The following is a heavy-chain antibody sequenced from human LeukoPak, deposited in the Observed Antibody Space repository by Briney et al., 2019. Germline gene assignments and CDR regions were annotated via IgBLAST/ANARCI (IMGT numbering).Heavy chain of an antibody. CDR1: GDSVSRCY. CDR3: ARHIYGAYYYMDV. V-gene: IGHV4-59*08. CDR2: IYDTGDI. Sequence: PSETLSLTCTASGDSVSRCYWSWIRLPPGKGLEWIGYIYDTGDISYNPSLKSRVAMSVDTSRNQFSLKLSSVTAADTAVYYCARHIYGAYYYMDVWGKGTTVTVSS. D-gene: IGHD3-10*01. J-gene: IGHJ6*03.